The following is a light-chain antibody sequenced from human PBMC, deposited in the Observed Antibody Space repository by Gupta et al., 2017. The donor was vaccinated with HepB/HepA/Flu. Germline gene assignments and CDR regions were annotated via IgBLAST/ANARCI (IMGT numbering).Light chain of an antibody. J-gene: IGLJ2*01. CDR1: ILPRKY. CDR2: EDR. CDR3: YSTDNTGHPL. Sequence: YELTQPPPVSVSPGQTARMTCSGDILPRKYAYWYHQKPGQAPLLVIYEDRKRPSGIPERFSASSSGTMATLTISGAQVEDEGDYYCYSTDNTGHPLFGGGTKLSVL. V-gene: IGLV3-10*01.